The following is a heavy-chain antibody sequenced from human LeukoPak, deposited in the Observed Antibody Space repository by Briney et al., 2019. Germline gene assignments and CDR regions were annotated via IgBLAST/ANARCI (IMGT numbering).Heavy chain of an antibody. D-gene: IGHD3-10*01. Sequence: ASVKVSCKASGYTFTSYYMHWVRQAPGQGLEWMGIINPSGGSTSCAQKFQGRVTMTRDTSTSTVYMELSSLRSEDTAVYYCARDTRNIWFGELVGAFDIWGQGTMVTVSS. V-gene: IGHV1-46*01. CDR2: INPSGGST. CDR1: GYTFTSYY. J-gene: IGHJ3*02. CDR3: ARDTRNIWFGELVGAFDI.